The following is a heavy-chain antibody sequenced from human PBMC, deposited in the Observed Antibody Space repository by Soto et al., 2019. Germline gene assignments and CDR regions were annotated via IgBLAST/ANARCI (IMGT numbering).Heavy chain of an antibody. Sequence: QVQLVQSGAEVKKPGSSVKVSCKTSGVSFNNNGIGWVRQAPGHGLEWMGGVSPTFRTSNYARKFQGRISITADASTGTVNMEPSSLSAEDTAQYYCARVLYYGSGSYSPYGMDVWGQWTTVTVSS. J-gene: IGHJ6*02. CDR3: ARVLYYGSGSYSPYGMDV. CDR1: GVSFNNNG. V-gene: IGHV1-69*01. CDR2: VSPTFRTS. D-gene: IGHD3-10*01.